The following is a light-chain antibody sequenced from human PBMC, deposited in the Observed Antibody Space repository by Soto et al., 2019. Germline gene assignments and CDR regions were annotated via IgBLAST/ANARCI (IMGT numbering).Light chain of an antibody. J-gene: IGKJ5*01. V-gene: IGKV3-11*01. CDR3: QQHNNWIT. Sequence: EVVLTQAPATPSLSPXXXXXLVXRASQSVSSYLAWYQQKRGQAPRLLIYDASNRATGIPARFSGSGSGTDFTLTISSLEPEDFAVYYCQQHNNWITFGQGTRLEIK. CDR2: DAS. CDR1: QSVSSY.